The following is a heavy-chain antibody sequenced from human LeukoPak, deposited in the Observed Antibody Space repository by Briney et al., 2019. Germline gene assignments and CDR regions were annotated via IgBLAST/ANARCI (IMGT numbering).Heavy chain of an antibody. CDR1: EFIFSNYA. V-gene: IGHV3-30*03. D-gene: IGHD6-13*01. CDR3: ARDSGSSSWPDY. CDR2: ISYDGNYK. Sequence: GGSLRLSCAASEFIFSNYAMHWVRQAPGKGLEWVAVISYDGNYKNYVDSVKGRFTISRDNSKNTLYLQMNSLRAEDTAVYYCARDSGSSSWPDYWGQGTLVTVSS. J-gene: IGHJ4*02.